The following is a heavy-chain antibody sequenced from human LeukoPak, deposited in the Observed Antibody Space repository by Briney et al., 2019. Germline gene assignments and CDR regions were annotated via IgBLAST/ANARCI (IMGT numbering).Heavy chain of an antibody. V-gene: IGHV5-51*01. CDR3: ARHGGYSPGRRYFDS. CDR1: GYSFTTYW. D-gene: IGHD5-12*01. CDR2: IHPGDSDT. J-gene: IGHJ4*02. Sequence: KPGESLKISCVGFGYSFTTYWIGWVRQMPGKGLEWMGIIHPGDSDTRYSPSFQGQVTISVDKSITTAYLQWSSLKASDTAMYYCARHGGYSPGRRYFDSWGQGTLVTVSS.